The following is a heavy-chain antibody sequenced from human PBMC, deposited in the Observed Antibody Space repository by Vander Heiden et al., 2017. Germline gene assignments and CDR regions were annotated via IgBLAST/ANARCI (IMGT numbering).Heavy chain of an antibody. CDR2: IIPIFGTA. CDR1: GGTFSSYA. Sequence: QVQLVQSGAEVKKPGSSVQVSCKASGGTFSSYAISWVRQAPGQGLEWMGGIIPIFGTANYAQKFQGRVTITADESTSTAYMELSSLRSEDTAVYYCARVPTYYYGSGSYYTGGMDVWGQGTTVTVSS. V-gene: IGHV1-69*01. CDR3: ARVPTYYYGSGSYYTGGMDV. J-gene: IGHJ6*02. D-gene: IGHD3-10*01.